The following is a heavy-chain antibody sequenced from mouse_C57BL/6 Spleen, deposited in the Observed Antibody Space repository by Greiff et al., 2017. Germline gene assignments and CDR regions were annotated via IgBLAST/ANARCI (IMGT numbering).Heavy chain of an antibody. D-gene: IGHD2-5*01. Sequence: VQLQQPGAELVMPGASVKLSCKASGYTFTSYWMHWVKQRPGQGLEWIGEIDPSDSYTNYNQKFKGKSTLTVDKSSSTAYMQLSSLTSEDSAVYYCARARDYSNPFAYWGQGTLVTVSA. CDR1: GYTFTSYW. CDR2: IDPSDSYT. CDR3: ARARDYSNPFAY. V-gene: IGHV1-69*01. J-gene: IGHJ3*01.